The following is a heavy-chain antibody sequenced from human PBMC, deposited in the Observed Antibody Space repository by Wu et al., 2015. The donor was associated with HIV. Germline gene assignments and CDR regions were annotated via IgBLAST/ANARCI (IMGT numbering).Heavy chain of an antibody. CDR3: ARAGEMATNNGVAEIDY. J-gene: IGHJ4*02. CDR1: GYTFTGYY. Sequence: QVQLVQSGAEVKKPGASVKVSCKASGYTFTGYYMHWVRQAPGQGLEWMGWINPNSGGTNYAQKFQGRVTMTRDTSISTAYMELSRLRSDDTAVYYCARAGEMATNNGVAEIDYWGQGTLVTVSS. CDR2: INPNSGGT. V-gene: IGHV1-2*02. D-gene: IGHD5-24*01.